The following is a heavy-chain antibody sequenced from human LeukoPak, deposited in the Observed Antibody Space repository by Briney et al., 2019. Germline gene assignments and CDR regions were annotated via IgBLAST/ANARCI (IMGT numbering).Heavy chain of an antibody. J-gene: IGHJ6*02. V-gene: IGHV3-48*01. Sequence: GGSLRLSCAASGFTFSSYSINWVRQAPGKGLEWVSYISSSSSAIYYADSVKGRFTISRDNAKNSVYLHLNSLRAEDTAMYYCARSGRTVTDLLSYYYGLDVWGRGTTVTVSS. CDR1: GFTFSSYS. D-gene: IGHD4-11*01. CDR2: ISSSSSAI. CDR3: ARSGRTVTDLLSYYYGLDV.